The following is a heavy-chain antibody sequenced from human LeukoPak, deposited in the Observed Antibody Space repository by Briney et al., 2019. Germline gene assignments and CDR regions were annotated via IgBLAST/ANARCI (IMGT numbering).Heavy chain of an antibody. Sequence: ASVKVSCKASGGTFSSYAISWVRQAPGPGLEWMGRIIPIFGIANYAQKFQGRVTITADKSTSTAYMELSSLRSEDTAVYYCAREGDYDSSGYYFDYWGQGTLVTVSS. V-gene: IGHV1-69*04. CDR2: IIPIFGIA. J-gene: IGHJ4*02. D-gene: IGHD3-22*01. CDR1: GGTFSSYA. CDR3: AREGDYDSSGYYFDY.